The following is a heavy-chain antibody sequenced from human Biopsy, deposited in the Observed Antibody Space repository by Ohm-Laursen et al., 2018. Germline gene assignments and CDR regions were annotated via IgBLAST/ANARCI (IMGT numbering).Heavy chain of an antibody. V-gene: IGHV3-33*01. CDR3: ARDDDTTGHYMILNH. CDR2: MWSDGINK. J-gene: IGHJ5*02. CDR1: GFAFSYYG. Sequence: SLRLSCTASGFAFSYYGLRWVRQAPGKGLQWVAVMWSDGINKNYADSVKGRFTASRDNSNNVLYLQMSSLRDGDSAVYYCARDDDTTGHYMILNHWGQGTLVTVSS. D-gene: IGHD3-9*01.